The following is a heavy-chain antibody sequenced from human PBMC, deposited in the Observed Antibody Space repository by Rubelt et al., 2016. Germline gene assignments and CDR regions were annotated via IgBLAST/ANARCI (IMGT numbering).Heavy chain of an antibody. V-gene: IGHV3-7*01. CDR2: IKTDGSDR. CDR1: GLTFSNYW. Sequence: EVQLVESGGGLVQPGGSLRLSCAASGLTFSNYWMNWVRQAPGKGLEWVANIKTDGSDRYFVDSVKGRFTISRDNDKNSVYLQMDSLRADDTAIYFCMSGAGYWGQGTLVTVSS. CDR3: MSGAGY. D-gene: IGHD3-16*01. J-gene: IGHJ4*02.